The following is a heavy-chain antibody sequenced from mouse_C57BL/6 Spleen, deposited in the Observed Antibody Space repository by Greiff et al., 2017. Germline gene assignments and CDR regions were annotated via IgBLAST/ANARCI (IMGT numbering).Heavy chain of an antibody. J-gene: IGHJ4*01. V-gene: IGHV14-2*01. D-gene: IGHD2-5*01. CDR1: GFNIKDYY. CDR2: IDPEDGET. Sequence: VQLQQSGAELVKPGASVKLSCTASGFNIKDYYMHWVKQRTEQGLEWIGRIDPEDGETTYAPKFQGKATITADTSSNTAYRQLSSLTSEDTAVYYCASAYYSNSYAMDYWGQGTSVTVAS. CDR3: ASAYYSNSYAMDY.